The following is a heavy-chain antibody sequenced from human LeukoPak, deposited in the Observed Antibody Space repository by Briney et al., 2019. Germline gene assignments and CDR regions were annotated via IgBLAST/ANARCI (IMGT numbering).Heavy chain of an antibody. D-gene: IGHD3-22*01. CDR3: ARAPYYYDSSGYQGGYYFDY. CDR1: GGSISSYY. J-gene: IGHJ4*02. CDR2: IYYSGST. V-gene: IGHV4-59*01. Sequence: PSETLSLTCTVSGGSISSYYWSWIRQPPGKGLEWIGYIYYSGSTNYNPSLKSRVTISVDTSKNQFPLKLSSVTAADTAVYYCARAPYYYDSSGYQGGYYFDYWGQGTLVTVSS.